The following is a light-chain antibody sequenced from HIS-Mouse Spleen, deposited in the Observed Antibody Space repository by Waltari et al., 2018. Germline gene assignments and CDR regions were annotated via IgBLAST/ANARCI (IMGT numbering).Light chain of an antibody. V-gene: IGLV2-8*01. Sequence: QSALTQPPSASGSPGQSVTISCTGTSSDVGAYYHVSWYQQHPGKAPKLIIYEASRRPSGVPDRFCGAKSGNTAALTVSGLQAEDEADYYCSSYAGSNNWVFGGGTKLTVL. CDR2: EAS. J-gene: IGLJ3*02. CDR3: SSYAGSNNWV. CDR1: SSDVGAYYH.